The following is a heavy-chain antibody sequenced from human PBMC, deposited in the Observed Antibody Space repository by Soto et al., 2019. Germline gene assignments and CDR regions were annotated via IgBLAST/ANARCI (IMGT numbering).Heavy chain of an antibody. CDR2: IYYSGST. J-gene: IGHJ6*02. V-gene: IGHV4-39*01. Sequence: SEPLSLTCTVSGGSISSSSYYWGWIRQPPGKGLEWIGSIYYSGSTSYNPSLKSRVTISVDTSKNQFSLKLSSVTAADTAVYYCARHIRGNSCMDVWGQGTTVTVSS. CDR3: ARHIRGNSCMDV. D-gene: IGHD2-21*01. CDR1: GGSISSSSYY.